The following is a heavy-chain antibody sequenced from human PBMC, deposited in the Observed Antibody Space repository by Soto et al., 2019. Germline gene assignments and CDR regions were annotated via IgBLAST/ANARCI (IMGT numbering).Heavy chain of an antibody. V-gene: IGHV2-5*01. D-gene: IGHD3-3*01. CDR2: IYWNDDK. J-gene: IGHJ4*02. Sequence: SGPTLVNPTQTLTLTCTLSGFSLSTSGVGVGWIRQPPGKALEWLALIYWNDDKRYSPSLKSRLTITKDTSKNQVVLTMTNMDPVDTATYYCAHTPGEWFNFDYWGQGTLVTVSS. CDR3: AHTPGEWFNFDY. CDR1: GFSLSTSGVG.